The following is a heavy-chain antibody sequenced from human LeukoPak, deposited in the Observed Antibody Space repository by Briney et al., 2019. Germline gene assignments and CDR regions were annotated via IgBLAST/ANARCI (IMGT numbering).Heavy chain of an antibody. J-gene: IGHJ4*02. D-gene: IGHD3-9*01. V-gene: IGHV1-2*02. CDR1: GYTFTGYY. CDR3: ATKLKLRYFDWLSSFDY. CDR2: INPNSGGT. Sequence: ASVKVSCKASGYTFTGYYMHWVRQAPGQGLEWMGWINPNSGGTNYAQKFQGRVTMTRDTSISTAYMELSRLRSDDTAVYYCATKLKLRYFDWLSSFDYWGQGTLVTVSS.